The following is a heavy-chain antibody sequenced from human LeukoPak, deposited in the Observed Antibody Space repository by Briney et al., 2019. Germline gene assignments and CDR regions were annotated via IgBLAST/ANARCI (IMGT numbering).Heavy chain of an antibody. Sequence: GGSLRLSCAVSGFTFSSYAKSWVRQAPGKGLEWVSAISGSGGSTYYADSVKGRFTISRDNSKNTLYLQMNSLRAEDTAVYYCAAYCSGGSCYFDYWGQGTLVTVSS. V-gene: IGHV3-23*01. D-gene: IGHD2-15*01. CDR1: GFTFSSYA. CDR2: ISGSGGST. J-gene: IGHJ4*02. CDR3: AAYCSGGSCYFDY.